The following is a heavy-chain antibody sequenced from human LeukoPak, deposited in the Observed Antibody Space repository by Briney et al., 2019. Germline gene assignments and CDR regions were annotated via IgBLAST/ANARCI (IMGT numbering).Heavy chain of an antibody. Sequence: GASVKVSCKASGYTFTSNYIHWVRQAPGQGLEWMGMIYPRDGSTSYAQKFQGRVTVTRDTSTSTVHMELSGLRSEDTAVYYCARDLGYCTNGVCHTRFDYWGQGTLVAVSS. CDR3: ARDLGYCTNGVCHTRFDY. CDR2: IYPRDGST. CDR1: GYTFTSNY. J-gene: IGHJ4*02. V-gene: IGHV1-46*01. D-gene: IGHD2-8*01.